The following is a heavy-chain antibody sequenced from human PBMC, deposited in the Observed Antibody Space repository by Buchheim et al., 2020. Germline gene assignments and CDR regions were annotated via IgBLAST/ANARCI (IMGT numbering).Heavy chain of an antibody. V-gene: IGHV3-33*01. J-gene: IGHJ6*02. Sequence: QVQLVESGGGVVQPGRSLRLSCAASGFTFSSYGMHWVRQAPGKGLEWVAVIWYDGSNKYYADSVKGRFTISRDNSKNTLYLQMNNLRAEDTAVYYCAREGRLLVYYYYGMDVWGQGTT. CDR1: GFTFSSYG. CDR2: IWYDGSNK. CDR3: AREGRLLVYYYYGMDV.